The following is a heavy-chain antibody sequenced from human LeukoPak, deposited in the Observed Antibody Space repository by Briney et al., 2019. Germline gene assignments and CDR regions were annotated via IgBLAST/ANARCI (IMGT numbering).Heavy chain of an antibody. Sequence: GGSLRLSCAASGFTFSNYWMSWVRQAPGKGLEWVANIRQDGSEKYYVDSVKGRFTISRDNAKNSLYLQMNSLRAEDTAVYYCARFYYGGTDYWGQGTLVTVSS. V-gene: IGHV3-7*01. CDR1: GFTFSNYW. J-gene: IGHJ4*02. CDR3: ARFYYGGTDY. D-gene: IGHD4-23*01. CDR2: IRQDGSEK.